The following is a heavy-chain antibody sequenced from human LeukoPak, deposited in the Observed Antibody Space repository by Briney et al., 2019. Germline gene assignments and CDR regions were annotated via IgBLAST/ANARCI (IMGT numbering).Heavy chain of an antibody. J-gene: IGHJ4*02. CDR3: AKDLDWGYRYGDYPAGFDS. CDR1: GFIFSNYA. Sequence: EGSLRLSCAASGFIFSNYAMHWVRQAPGKGLEWVAVLWYDGSSKLYADSVKGRFTISRDNSKNTLFLQMNSLRAEDTAVYYCAKDLDWGYRYGDYPAGFDSWGQGTLVTVSS. D-gene: IGHD4-17*01. V-gene: IGHV3-33*06. CDR2: LWYDGSSK.